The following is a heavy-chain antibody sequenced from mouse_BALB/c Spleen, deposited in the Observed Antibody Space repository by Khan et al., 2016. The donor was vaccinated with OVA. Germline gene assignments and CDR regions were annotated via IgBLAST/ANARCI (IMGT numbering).Heavy chain of an antibody. V-gene: IGHV1-4*01. Sequence: VQLQQSGDELARPGASVKMSCKASGYTFTSYTTHWINERPGQGLEWIGYINPSNGYTNYNQKFKDKATLTTDKSSTTAYLQLSSLPSDDSAVYYCARDGPYHRHDGCFAYWRHGTLASVSA. CDR1: GYTFTSYT. CDR3: ARDGPYHRHDGCFAY. CDR2: INPSNGYT. D-gene: IGHD2-14*01. J-gene: IGHJ3*01.